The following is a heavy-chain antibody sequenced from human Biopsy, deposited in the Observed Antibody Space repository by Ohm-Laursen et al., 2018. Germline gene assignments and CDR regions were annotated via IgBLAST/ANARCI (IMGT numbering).Heavy chain of an antibody. Sequence: SETLSLTCAVSGYSISSDYRWGWIRQAPGKTLEWLGNIFKDGNTHYNPSLRSRLIISIDTSKNQFSLTMTSVSGADTAVYFCARVGSGWAPFDKWGPGTLVTVSS. CDR2: IFKDGNT. CDR3: ARVGSGWAPFDK. V-gene: IGHV4-38-2*01. CDR1: GYSISSDYR. D-gene: IGHD6-19*01. J-gene: IGHJ4*02.